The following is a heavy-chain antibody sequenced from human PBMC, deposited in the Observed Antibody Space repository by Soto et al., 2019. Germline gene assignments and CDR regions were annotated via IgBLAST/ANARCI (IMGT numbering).Heavy chain of an antibody. CDR1: GFTFSSYA. J-gene: IGHJ4*02. V-gene: IGHV3-30-3*01. Sequence: PGGSLRLSCAAYGFTFSSYAMHWVRQAPGKGLEWVAVISYDGSNKYYADSVKGRFTISRDNSKNTLYLQINSLRAEDTAVFYFARDSLPAPMQYYFDFWGQGTLVTVFS. CDR2: ISYDGSNK. CDR3: ARDSLPAPMQYYFDF.